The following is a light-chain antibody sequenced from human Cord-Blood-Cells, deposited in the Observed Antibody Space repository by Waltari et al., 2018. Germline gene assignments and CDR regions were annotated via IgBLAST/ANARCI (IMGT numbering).Light chain of an antibody. J-gene: IGLJ1*01. V-gene: IGLV2-14*01. CDR3: SSYTSSSTLV. CDR1: SSDVGGFNY. CDR2: DVS. Sequence: QSALTQPAPVSGSPGQSITIPCTGTSSDVGGFNYVSWYQQHPGKAPKLMIYDVSKRPSGVSNRFSGSNSGNTASLTISGLQAEDEADYYCSSYTSSSTLVFGTGTKVTVL.